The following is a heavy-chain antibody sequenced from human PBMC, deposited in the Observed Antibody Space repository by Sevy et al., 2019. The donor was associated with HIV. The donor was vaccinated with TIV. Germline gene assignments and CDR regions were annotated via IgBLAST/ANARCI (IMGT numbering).Heavy chain of an antibody. CDR3: AKGIAVAGPFDH. CDR1: GDSITSYY. Sequence: SETLSLTCSVSGDSITSYYWTWIRQPPGKGLEWIGYIHYSGNTNYNPSLKSRVSISVDRSKNQFSLNLNSVTATDTAVYYCAKGIAVAGPFDHWGQGTLVTVSS. J-gene: IGHJ4*02. CDR2: IHYSGNT. D-gene: IGHD6-19*01. V-gene: IGHV4-59*01.